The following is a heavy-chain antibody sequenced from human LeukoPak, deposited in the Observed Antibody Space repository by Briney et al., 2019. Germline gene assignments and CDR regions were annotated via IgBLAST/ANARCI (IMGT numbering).Heavy chain of an antibody. CDR3: ARVSSRGCYFDY. D-gene: IGHD6-13*01. V-gene: IGHV4-38-2*02. Sequence: PSETLSLTCTVSGYSISSGYYWGWIRQPPGKGLEWIGSIYHSGSTYYNPSLKSRVTISVDTSKNQFSLKLSSVTAADTAVYYCARVSSRGCYFDYWGQGTLVTVSS. CDR1: GYSISSGYY. J-gene: IGHJ4*02. CDR2: IYHSGST.